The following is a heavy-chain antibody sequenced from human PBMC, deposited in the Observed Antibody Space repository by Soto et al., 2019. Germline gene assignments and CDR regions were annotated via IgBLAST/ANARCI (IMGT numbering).Heavy chain of an antibody. CDR1: GYTFTGHY. CDR2: LKPDNGGT. D-gene: IGHD3-10*01. Sequence: QVQLVQSGAEVKPPGASVKVSCKASGYTFTGHYMHWVRQVSGRRLEFLGWLKPDNGGTYYAPKFQGRVQLTRDTSNTIAYMEMSGLHSDDTAVYFCARDLCPLGSGSPCPTFGMDVWGQGTTVAVTS. V-gene: IGHV1-2*02. CDR3: ARDLCPLGSGSPCPTFGMDV. J-gene: IGHJ6*02.